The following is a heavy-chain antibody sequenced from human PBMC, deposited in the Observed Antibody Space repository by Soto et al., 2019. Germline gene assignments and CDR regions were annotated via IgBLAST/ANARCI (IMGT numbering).Heavy chain of an antibody. V-gene: IGHV1-3*01. Sequence: QVQLVQSGAEVKKPGASVKVSCKASGYTFTSYAMLWVRQAPGQRLEWMGWINAGNGNTKYSQKFQGRVNITRDTAASIAYRDLTSLTSEDTAMYYCASDVGFGLSDYWGQGTLVSVAS. D-gene: IGHD3-10*01. CDR3: ASDVGFGLSDY. J-gene: IGHJ4*02. CDR2: INAGNGNT. CDR1: GYTFTSYA.